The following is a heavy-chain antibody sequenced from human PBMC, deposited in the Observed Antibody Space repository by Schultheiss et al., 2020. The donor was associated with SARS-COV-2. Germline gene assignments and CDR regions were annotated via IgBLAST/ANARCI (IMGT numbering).Heavy chain of an antibody. CDR3: ARDTRPRTHYYYYMDV. Sequence: GESLKISCAASGFTFSSYSMNWVRQAPGKGLEWVSSISSSSSYIYYADSVKGRFTISRDNAKNSLYLQMNSLRAEETAVYYCARDTRPRTHYYYYMDVWGKGTTVTVSS. J-gene: IGHJ6*03. CDR1: GFTFSSYS. V-gene: IGHV3-21*01. CDR2: ISSSSSYI. D-gene: IGHD1-14*01.